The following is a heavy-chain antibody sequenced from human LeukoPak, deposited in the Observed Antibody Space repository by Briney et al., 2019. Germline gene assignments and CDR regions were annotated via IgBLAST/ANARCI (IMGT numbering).Heavy chain of an antibody. V-gene: IGHV3-74*01. CDR3: ARGLYRSGWYYFDY. Sequence: GGSLRLSCAASGFTFSSYWMHWVRQAPGKGLVWVSRINSDGSTTTYADSVKGRFTISRDDAKNTLLLQMNSLRAEDTAVYYCARGLYRSGWYYFDYWGQGTLVTVSS. CDR2: INSDGSTT. J-gene: IGHJ4*02. D-gene: IGHD6-19*01. CDR1: GFTFSSYW.